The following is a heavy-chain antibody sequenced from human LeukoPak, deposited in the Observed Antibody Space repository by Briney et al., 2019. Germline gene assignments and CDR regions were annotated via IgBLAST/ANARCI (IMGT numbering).Heavy chain of an antibody. D-gene: IGHD2-2*01. CDR2: IIPIFGTA. J-gene: IGHJ4*02. CDR1: GGTFSSYA. V-gene: IGHV1-69*06. Sequence: SVKVSCKASGGTFSSYAISGVRQAPGQGLEWMGGIIPIFGTANYAQKFQGRVTITADKSTSTAYMELSSLRSEDTAVYYCATLGYCSSTSCYPQTNSVDYWGQGTLVTVSS. CDR3: ATLGYCSSTSCYPQTNSVDY.